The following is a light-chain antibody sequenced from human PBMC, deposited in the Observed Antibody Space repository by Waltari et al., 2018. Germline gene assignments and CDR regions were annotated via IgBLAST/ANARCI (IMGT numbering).Light chain of an antibody. Sequence: SSDLTQDPAVSVALGQTVRITCQGDILRRYSASWYQQRPGHAPILVLDGQNDRPSGIPDRFSGSTSGNTASLTITGAQAEDEADYYCHSRDTSSTRFFGGGTRLTV. V-gene: IGLV3-19*01. CDR2: GQN. J-gene: IGLJ2*01. CDR3: HSRDTSSTRF. CDR1: ILRRYS.